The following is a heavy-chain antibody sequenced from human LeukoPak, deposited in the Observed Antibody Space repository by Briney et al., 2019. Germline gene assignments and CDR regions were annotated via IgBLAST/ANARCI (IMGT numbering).Heavy chain of an antibody. CDR1: GGTFSSYA. CDR3: ARQTVPPRYDYYMDV. J-gene: IGHJ6*03. CDR2: IIPIFGTA. V-gene: IGHV1-69*05. D-gene: IGHD3-16*01. Sequence: SVKVSCKASGGTFSSYAISWVRQAPGQGLEWMGGIIPIFGTANYAQKFQGRVTITTDESTSTAYMELSSLRSEDTAVYYCARQTVPPRYDYYMDVWGKGTTVTVSS.